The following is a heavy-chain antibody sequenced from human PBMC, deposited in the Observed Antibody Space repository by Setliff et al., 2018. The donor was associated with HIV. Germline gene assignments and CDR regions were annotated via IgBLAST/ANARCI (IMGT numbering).Heavy chain of an antibody. CDR1: GGSISSYY. D-gene: IGHD2-15*01. CDR3: ARNPCSSGSCPDAFDI. CDR2: IYYSGST. Sequence: SETLSLTCTVSGGSISSYYWSWIRQPPGKGLEWIGYIYYSGSTNYNPSLKSRVTISVDTSKNQSSLKLSSVTAADTAVYYCARNPCSSGSCPDAFDIWGQGTMVTVSS. V-gene: IGHV4-59*01. J-gene: IGHJ3*02.